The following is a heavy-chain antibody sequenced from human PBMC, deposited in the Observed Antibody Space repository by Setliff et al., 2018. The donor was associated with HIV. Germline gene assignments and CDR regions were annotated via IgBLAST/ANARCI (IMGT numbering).Heavy chain of an antibody. V-gene: IGHV4-39*01. CDR3: ARRLVVVAAEDYFDS. J-gene: IGHJ4*02. CDR2: IYYNGDT. CDR1: GDSISNSAYF. Sequence: SETLSLTCSVSGDSISNSAYFWGRIRQPSGKGLEYIGSIYYNGDTYYNPSLKSRVTISVDASNNQFSLKLRSVTAADTAVYYCARRLVVVAAEDYFDSWGQGALVTVSS. D-gene: IGHD2-15*01.